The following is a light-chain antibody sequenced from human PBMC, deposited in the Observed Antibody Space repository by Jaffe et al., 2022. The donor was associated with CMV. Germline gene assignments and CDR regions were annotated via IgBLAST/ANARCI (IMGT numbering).Light chain of an antibody. CDR1: QSISIY. V-gene: IGKV1-39*01. Sequence: DIQMTQSPSSLPASVGDRVTITCRASQSISIYLNWYQQKPGKAPKLLIYTTSSLQSGVPSRFSGSGSGTDFTLTISSLQPDDFATYYCQQTYKTPCTFGQGTKVEIK. CDR3: QQTYKTPCT. CDR2: TTS. J-gene: IGKJ1*01.